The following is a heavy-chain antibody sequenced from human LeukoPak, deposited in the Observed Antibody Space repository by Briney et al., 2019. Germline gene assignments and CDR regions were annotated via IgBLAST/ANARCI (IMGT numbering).Heavy chain of an antibody. D-gene: IGHD3-10*01. CDR3: AASRSGVDY. CDR2: ISSSSSYT. J-gene: IGHJ4*02. V-gene: IGHV3-11*03. Sequence: PGGSLRLSCAASGFTFSDYYMSWIRQAPGKGLEWVSYISSSSSYTNYADSVKGRFTISRDNAKNSLYLQMNSLRAEDTAVYYCAASRSGVDYWGQGTLVTVSS. CDR1: GFTFSDYY.